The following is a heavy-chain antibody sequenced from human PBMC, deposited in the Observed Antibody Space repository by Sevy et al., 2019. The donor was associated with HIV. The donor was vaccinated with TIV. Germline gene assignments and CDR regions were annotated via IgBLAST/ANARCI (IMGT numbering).Heavy chain of an antibody. Sequence: GGSLRLSCAASVFTFSSYSMNWVRQAPGKGLEWVSYISSSSSTIYYADSVKGRFTISRDNAKNSLYLQMNSLRDEDTAVYYCARETSGIAARYGMDVWGQGTTVTVSS. D-gene: IGHD6-6*01. CDR3: ARETSGIAARYGMDV. CDR2: ISSSSSTI. CDR1: VFTFSSYS. V-gene: IGHV3-48*02. J-gene: IGHJ6*02.